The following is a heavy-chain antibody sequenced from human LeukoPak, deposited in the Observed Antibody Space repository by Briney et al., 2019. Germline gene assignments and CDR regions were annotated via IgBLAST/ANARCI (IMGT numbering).Heavy chain of an antibody. CDR2: INHSGST. D-gene: IGHD2-15*01. CDR3: ARGRNIVVVIGGFDY. J-gene: IGHJ4*02. Sequence: SETLSLTCAVYGGSFSGYYWSWIRQPPGKGLXXXXEINHSGSTNYNPSLKSRVTISVDTSKNQFSLKLSSVTAADTAVYYCARGRNIVVVIGGFDYWGQGTLVTVSS. CDR1: GGSFSGYY. V-gene: IGHV4-34*01.